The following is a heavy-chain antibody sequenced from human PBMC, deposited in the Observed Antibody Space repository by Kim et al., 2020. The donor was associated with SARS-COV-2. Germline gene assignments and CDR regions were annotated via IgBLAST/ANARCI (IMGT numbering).Heavy chain of an antibody. CDR2: ISSNGGST. CDR1: GFTFSSYA. D-gene: IGHD2-2*01. J-gene: IGHJ6*01. CDR3: ARDRRRFGCSSTSCYYY. V-gene: IGHV3-64*01. Sequence: GGSLRLSCAASGFTFSSYAMHWVRQAPGKGLEYVSAISSNGGSTYYANSVKGRFTISRDNSKNTLYLQMGSLRAEDMAVYYCARDRRRFGCSSTSCYYY.